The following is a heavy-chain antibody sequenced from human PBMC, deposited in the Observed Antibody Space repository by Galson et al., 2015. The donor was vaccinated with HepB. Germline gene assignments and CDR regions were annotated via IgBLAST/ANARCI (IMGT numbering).Heavy chain of an antibody. Sequence: SLRLSCAAPGFTFSIHSMHWVRKAPRKGLEWVAVISYDGSNNYYADSVKGRFTIFRDNSKNTLYLQMNSLRAEDTAVYYCAKDGLWFGELGGYGMDVWGQGTTVTVSS. J-gene: IGHJ6*02. CDR3: AKDGLWFGELGGYGMDV. CDR2: ISYDGSNN. CDR1: GFTFSIHS. D-gene: IGHD3-10*01. V-gene: IGHV3-30*18.